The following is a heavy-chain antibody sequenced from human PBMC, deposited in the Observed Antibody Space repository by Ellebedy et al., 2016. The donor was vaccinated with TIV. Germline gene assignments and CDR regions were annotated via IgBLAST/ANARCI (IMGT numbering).Heavy chain of an antibody. J-gene: IGHJ3*02. Sequence: GESLKISCAASTFSFRSYWMTWVRQPPGKGLEWVANINQGGSERHYVDSVKGRFTISRDNAKNSLYLEMNSLRAEDTAVYYCATDGSYGDYLSPAHAFEIWGQGTVVAVSS. CDR2: INQGGSER. CDR1: TFSFRSYW. V-gene: IGHV3-7*01. CDR3: ATDGSYGDYLSPAHAFEI. D-gene: IGHD4-17*01.